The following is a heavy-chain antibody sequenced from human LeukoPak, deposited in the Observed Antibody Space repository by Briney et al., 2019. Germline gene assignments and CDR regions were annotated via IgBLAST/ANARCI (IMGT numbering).Heavy chain of an antibody. CDR2: IYTSGST. D-gene: IGHD2-2*01. J-gene: IGHJ6*03. V-gene: IGHV4-61*02. CDR3: ARGPRSAQLPYYYYMDV. Sequence: SETLSLTCTVSGGSISSGSYYWSWIRQPAGKGLEWIGRIYTSGSTNYNPSLKSRVTISVDTSKNQFSLKLSSVTAADTAVYYCARGPRSAQLPYYYYMDVWGKGTTVTISS. CDR1: GGSISSGSYY.